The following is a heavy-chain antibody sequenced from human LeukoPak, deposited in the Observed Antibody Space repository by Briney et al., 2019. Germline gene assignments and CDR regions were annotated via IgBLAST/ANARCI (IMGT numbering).Heavy chain of an antibody. J-gene: IGHJ4*02. Sequence: GESLKISCKGSGYSFTSYWIGWVRQMPEKGLEWMGIIFPGDSDIRYNPSFQGLVTISADKSISTTFLQWSSLKASDTAMYYCARRRYGDYQDFFDFWGQGILVTVSS. V-gene: IGHV5-51*01. CDR2: IFPGDSDI. D-gene: IGHD4-17*01. CDR3: ARRRYGDYQDFFDF. CDR1: GYSFTSYW.